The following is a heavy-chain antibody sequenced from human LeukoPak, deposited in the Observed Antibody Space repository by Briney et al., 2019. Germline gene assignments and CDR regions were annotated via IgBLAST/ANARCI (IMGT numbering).Heavy chain of an antibody. J-gene: IGHJ4*02. Sequence: PGGSLRLSCAASGFTFSSYSMNWVRQAPGKGLEWVSYISSSSTIYYADSVKGRFTISRDNAKNSLYLQMNSLRAEDTAVYYCAGSYYFDYWGQGTLVTVSS. D-gene: IGHD1-26*01. V-gene: IGHV3-48*04. CDR1: GFTFSSYS. CDR3: AGSYYFDY. CDR2: ISSSSTI.